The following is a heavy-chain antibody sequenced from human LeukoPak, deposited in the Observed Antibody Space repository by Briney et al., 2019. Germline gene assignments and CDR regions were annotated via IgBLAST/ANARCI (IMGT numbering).Heavy chain of an antibody. D-gene: IGHD3-22*01. J-gene: IGHJ4*02. CDR2: INNDGSRI. CDR1: GFTFSEYW. V-gene: IGHV3-74*01. CDR3: ASSLVITRD. Sequence: GGSLRLSCAASGFTFSEYWMHWVRQAPGKGLEWVSRINNDGSRITYADSVKGRFTISRDNAKNTLYLQMNSLRVEDTAVYYCASSLVITRDWGQGTLVTVSS.